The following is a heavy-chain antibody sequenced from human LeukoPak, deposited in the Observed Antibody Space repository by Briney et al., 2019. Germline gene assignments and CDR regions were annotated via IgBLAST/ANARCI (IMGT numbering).Heavy chain of an antibody. Sequence: PGGSLRLSCAASGFTFGDYAMHWVRQAPGKGLEWVSLISGDGGSTYYADSVKGRFTISRDNSKNSLYLQMNSLRIEDTALYYCAKDSNDFVYYFDYWGQGTLLTVSS. CDR1: GFTFGDYA. D-gene: IGHD3-3*01. V-gene: IGHV3-43*02. CDR3: AKDSNDFVYYFDY. J-gene: IGHJ4*02. CDR2: ISGDGGST.